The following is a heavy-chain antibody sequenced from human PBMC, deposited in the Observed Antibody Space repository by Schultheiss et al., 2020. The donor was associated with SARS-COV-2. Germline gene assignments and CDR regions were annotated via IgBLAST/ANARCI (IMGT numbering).Heavy chain of an antibody. J-gene: IGHJ5*02. CDR1: GYRFTSQW. Sequence: GGSLRLSCKGSGYRFTSQWIAWVRQMPGKGLEWMGIIYPGDSDTRYSPSFQGHVTISADKSISTAYLQWSSLKASDTAMYYCARLDQAAAGSGWFDPWGQGTLVTVSS. CDR3: ARLDQAAAGSGWFDP. V-gene: IGHV5-51*01. D-gene: IGHD6-13*01. CDR2: IYPGDSDT.